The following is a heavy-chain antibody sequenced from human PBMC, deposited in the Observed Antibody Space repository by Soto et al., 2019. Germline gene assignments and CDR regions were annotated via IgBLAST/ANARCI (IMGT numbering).Heavy chain of an antibody. D-gene: IGHD4-17*01. CDR2: INAGNGNT. CDR1: VYTLTSYA. V-gene: IGHV1-3*01. CDR3: ARSPSTTVTDY. Sequence: ASVKVSCKASVYTLTSYAIHWVRQAPGQRLEWMGWINAGNGNTKYSQKFQGRVTITRDTSASTAYMELSSLRSEDTAVYYCARSPSTTVTDYWGQGTLVTVSS. J-gene: IGHJ4*02.